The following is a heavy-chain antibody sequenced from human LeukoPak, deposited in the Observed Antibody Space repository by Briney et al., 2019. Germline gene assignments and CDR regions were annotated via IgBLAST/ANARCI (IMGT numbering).Heavy chain of an antibody. CDR1: GFTFSSYG. CDR2: ISYDGSNK. Sequence: GGSLRLSCAASGFTFSSYGMHWVRQAPGKGLEWVAVISYDGSNKYYADSVKGRFTISRDNSKNTLYLQMNSLRAEDTAVYYCANLVGAPEADAFDIWGQGTMVTVSS. V-gene: IGHV3-30*18. CDR3: ANLVGAPEADAFDI. J-gene: IGHJ3*02. D-gene: IGHD1-26*01.